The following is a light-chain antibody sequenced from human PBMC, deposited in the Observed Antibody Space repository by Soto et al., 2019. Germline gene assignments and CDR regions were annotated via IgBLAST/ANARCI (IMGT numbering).Light chain of an antibody. CDR3: SLYTSENTYV. V-gene: IGLV2-11*01. CDR2: DVT. J-gene: IGLJ1*01. Sequence: QSALTQPRSVSGSPGQSVTISCTGTSSDVGGYISVSWYQQPPGKAPKLLIYDVTKRPSGVPDRFSGSKSVNTASLTISGLQAADEADYYCSLYTSENTYVFGTGTKLTVL. CDR1: SSDVGGYIS.